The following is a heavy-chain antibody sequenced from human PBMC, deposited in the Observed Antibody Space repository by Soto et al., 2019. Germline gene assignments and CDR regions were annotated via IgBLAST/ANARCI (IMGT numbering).Heavy chain of an antibody. CDR3: AKPLARPLLVPRFFQH. CDR1: GFSFDSYG. D-gene: IGHD2-15*01. Sequence: PGGSLRLSCAASGFSFDSYGMHWVRQAPGKGLEWVAVVSYDGSSTYYADSVKGRFTVSRDNSKNTLYLQMNSLRAEDTAVYFCAKPLARPLLVPRFFQHWGQGTLVTVSS. CDR2: VSYDGSST. J-gene: IGHJ1*01. V-gene: IGHV3-30*18.